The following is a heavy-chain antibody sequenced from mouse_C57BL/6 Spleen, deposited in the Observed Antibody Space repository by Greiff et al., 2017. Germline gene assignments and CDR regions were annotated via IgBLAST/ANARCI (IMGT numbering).Heavy chain of an antibody. CDR3: ARGYGNYPSYAMDY. CDR1: GYTFTSYW. Sequence: QVQLKQPGAELVKPGASVKMSCKASGYTFTSYWITWVKQRPGQGLEWIGDIYPGSGSTNYNEKFKSKATLTVDTSSSTAYMQLSSLTSEDSAVYYCARGYGNYPSYAMDYWGQGTSVTVSS. J-gene: IGHJ4*01. V-gene: IGHV1-55*01. D-gene: IGHD2-1*01. CDR2: IYPGSGST.